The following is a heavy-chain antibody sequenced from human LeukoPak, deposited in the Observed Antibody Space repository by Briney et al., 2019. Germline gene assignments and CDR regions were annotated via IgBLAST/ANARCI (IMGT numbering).Heavy chain of an antibody. CDR2: ISWNSGSI. CDR3: ASCSSTNCY. D-gene: IGHD2-2*01. CDR1: GFTFDDYA. J-gene: IGHJ4*02. Sequence: GGSLRLSCAASGFTFDDYAMHWVRQAPGKGLEWVSGISWNSGSIGYADSVKGRFTISRDNAKNSLYLQMNSLRAEDTAVYYCASCSSTNCYWGQGTLVTVSS. V-gene: IGHV3-9*01.